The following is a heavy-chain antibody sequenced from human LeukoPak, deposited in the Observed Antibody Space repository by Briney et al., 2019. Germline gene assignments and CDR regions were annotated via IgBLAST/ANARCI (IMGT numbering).Heavy chain of an antibody. CDR1: GGSISSGDYY. V-gene: IGHV4-30-4*01. J-gene: IGHJ6*02. Sequence: SETLSLTCTVSGGSISSGDYYSSWIRQPPGKGLEWIGYIYYSGSTYYNPSLKSRVTISVDTSKNQSSLKLSSVTAADTAVYYCARGNWSVDFWSGSLQIYYYYYGMDVWGQGTTVTVSS. CDR2: IYYSGST. D-gene: IGHD3-3*01. CDR3: ARGNWSVDFWSGSLQIYYYYYGMDV.